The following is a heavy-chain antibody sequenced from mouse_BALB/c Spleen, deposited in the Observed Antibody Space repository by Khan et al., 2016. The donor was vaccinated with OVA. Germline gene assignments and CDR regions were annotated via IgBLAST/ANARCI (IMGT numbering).Heavy chain of an antibody. CDR1: GYSFTSYY. CDR2: IDPFSGGT. CDR3: TRHGYAAWFTY. J-gene: IGHJ3*01. V-gene: IGHV1S135*01. D-gene: IGHD2-2*01. Sequence: VQLQQSGPELMKPGSSVKISCKASGYSFTSYYIHWVMQSHGKSLEWIGYIDPFSGGTTYNQKFKGKATLTVDKSSSTAYIHLSNLTSEDSAVXFGTRHGYAAWFTYWGQGTLVTVSA.